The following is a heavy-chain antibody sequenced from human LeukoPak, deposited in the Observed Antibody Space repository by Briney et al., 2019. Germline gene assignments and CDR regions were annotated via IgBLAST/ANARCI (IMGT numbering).Heavy chain of an antibody. Sequence: ASVKVSCXASGYTFTGYYMHWVRQAPGQGLEWMGWINPNSGGTNYAQKSQGRVTMTRDTSISTAYMELSRLRSDDTAVYYCASKTFTGYSSGWYFDAFDIWGQGTMVTVSS. J-gene: IGHJ3*02. CDR3: ASKTFTGYSSGWYFDAFDI. CDR2: INPNSGGT. V-gene: IGHV1-2*02. D-gene: IGHD6-19*01. CDR1: GYTFTGYY.